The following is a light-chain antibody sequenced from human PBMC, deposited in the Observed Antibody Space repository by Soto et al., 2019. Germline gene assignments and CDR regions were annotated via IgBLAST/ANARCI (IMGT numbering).Light chain of an antibody. CDR3: SAYTTSIALDV. Sequence: ALTQPASVSGSPGQSITISCTETSXDVAEYKYVSWYQQHPGRAPKLIIYDVSNRPSGVSNRFSGSKSGSTASLTISGLQAEDEADYYCSAYTTSIALDVFGAGTKVTVL. CDR2: DVS. V-gene: IGLV2-14*03. CDR1: SXDVAEYKY. J-gene: IGLJ1*01.